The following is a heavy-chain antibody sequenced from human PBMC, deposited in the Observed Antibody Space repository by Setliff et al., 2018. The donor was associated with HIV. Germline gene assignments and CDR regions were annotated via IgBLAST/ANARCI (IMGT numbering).Heavy chain of an antibody. V-gene: IGHV1-46*01. CDR1: GYTFTSYY. D-gene: IGHD3-10*01. Sequence: ASVKVSCKASGYTFTSYYMHWVRQAPGQGLEWMGIINPSGGSTSYAQKFQGRVTITRDTSASTAYMELSSLRSEDTAVYYCARRGNYYASAFDYWGQGTLVTVSS. CDR2: INPSGGST. CDR3: ARRGNYYASAFDY. J-gene: IGHJ4*02.